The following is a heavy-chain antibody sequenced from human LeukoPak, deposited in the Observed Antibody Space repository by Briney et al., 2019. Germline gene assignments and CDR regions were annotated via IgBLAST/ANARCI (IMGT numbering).Heavy chain of an antibody. D-gene: IGHD6-19*01. CDR3: AKDQRSIAVAGYFDY. V-gene: IGHV3-23*01. J-gene: IGHJ4*02. CDR2: ISGSGGST. Sequence: GGSLRLSCAAPGFTFSSNGMSWVRQAPGKGLEWVSAISGSGGSTYYADSVKGRFTISRDNSKNTLYLQMNSLRAEDTGVYYCAKDQRSIAVAGYFDYWGQGTLITVSS. CDR1: GFTFSSNG.